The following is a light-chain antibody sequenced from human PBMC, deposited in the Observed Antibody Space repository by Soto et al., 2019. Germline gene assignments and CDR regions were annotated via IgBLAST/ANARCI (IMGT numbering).Light chain of an antibody. Sequence: DIQMTQSPSSLSASVGDRVTITCRASQSVSSYLNWYQQKPGKAPKFLIYVASTLQSGVPSRFSGSGSVTDFILTITSLQPEDFAIYYCQQSYRSPYTFGQGIKLEIK. CDR2: VAS. V-gene: IGKV1-39*01. CDR3: QQSYRSPYT. CDR1: QSVSSY. J-gene: IGKJ2*01.